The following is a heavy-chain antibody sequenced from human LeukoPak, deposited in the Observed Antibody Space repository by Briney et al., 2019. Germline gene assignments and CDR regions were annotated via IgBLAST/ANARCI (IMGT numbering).Heavy chain of an antibody. V-gene: IGHV3-30*02. CDR2: IRYDGSNK. CDR3: AKAYDYDFWSGMRSRYYYYYMDV. J-gene: IGHJ6*03. Sequence: GGSLRLSCAASGFTFSSYGMHWVRQAPGKGLEWVAFIRYDGSNKYYADSVKGRFTISRDNSKNTLYLQMNSLRAEDTAVYYCAKAYDYDFWSGMRSRYYYYYMDVWGKGTTVTVSS. D-gene: IGHD3-3*01. CDR1: GFTFSSYG.